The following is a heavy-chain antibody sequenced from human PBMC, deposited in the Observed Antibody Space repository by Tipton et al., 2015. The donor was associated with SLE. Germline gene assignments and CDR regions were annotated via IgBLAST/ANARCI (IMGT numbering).Heavy chain of an antibody. CDR2: VNHGRDS. CDR3: ARFRDEYYYYAMDV. V-gene: IGHV4-34*01. J-gene: IGHJ6*02. CDR1: GDSINSHY. Sequence: TLSLTCTVSGDSINSHYWSWIRQSPGKGLEWLGEVNHGRDSNYNPSLKSRVTISVDTSKNQFSLKLNSVTAADTAVYYCARFRDEYYYYAMDVWGQGTTVTVSS.